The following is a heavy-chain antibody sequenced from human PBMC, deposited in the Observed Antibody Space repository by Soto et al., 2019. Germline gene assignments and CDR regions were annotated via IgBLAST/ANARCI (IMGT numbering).Heavy chain of an antibody. J-gene: IGHJ4*02. D-gene: IGHD1-26*01. CDR2: IYRSGTT. Sequence: PSETLSLTCVVSNFSISSGYYWGWIRQSPGKGLEWIASIYRSGTTSYNPSLKSRVTISVDPSKNQFSLMLTAVTAADTAVYYCARNNSGSYYSVFNYWGRGSLVTVSS. CDR1: NFSISSGYY. V-gene: IGHV4-38-2*01. CDR3: ARNNSGSYYSVFNY.